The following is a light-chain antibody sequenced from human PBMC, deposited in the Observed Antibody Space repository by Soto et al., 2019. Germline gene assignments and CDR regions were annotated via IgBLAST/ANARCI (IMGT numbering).Light chain of an antibody. Sequence: DIQMTQSPSTLSASVGDRVTITCRASQSISSWLAWYQQKPGKAPKLLIYKASSLESGVPSRFSGSGSGTEFTLTISSLQPDDFATYYCQQYIGYTFGQGTKVDIK. V-gene: IGKV1-5*03. CDR3: QQYIGYT. CDR1: QSISSW. J-gene: IGKJ2*01. CDR2: KAS.